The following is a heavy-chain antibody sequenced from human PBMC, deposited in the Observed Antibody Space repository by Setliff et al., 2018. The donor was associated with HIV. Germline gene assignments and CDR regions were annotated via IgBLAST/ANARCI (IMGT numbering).Heavy chain of an antibody. D-gene: IGHD3-10*01. J-gene: IGHJ4*02. Sequence: SETLSLTCAVYGGSFNDYYWTWIRQPPGKGLEWIGEIDHSGNIKYHASLKSRVTMSKDTSKNQFSPKLSSVTAADTAVYYCAREESTEDYGSGSYGPTFPPPLIYWGQGTLVTSPQ. CDR2: IDHSGNI. V-gene: IGHV4-34*01. CDR1: GGSFNDYY. CDR3: AREESTEDYGSGSYGPTFPPPLIY.